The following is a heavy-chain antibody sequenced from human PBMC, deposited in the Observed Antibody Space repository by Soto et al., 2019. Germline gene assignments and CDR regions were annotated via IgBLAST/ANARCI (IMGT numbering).Heavy chain of an antibody. Sequence: SETLSLTCAAYGGSFSGYYWSWIRQPPGKGLEWIGEINHSGSTNYNPSLRSRVTISVDTSKNQFSLKLSSVTAADTAVYYCARGRSRYSSSWYYFDYWGQGTLVTVSS. CDR1: GGSFSGYY. J-gene: IGHJ4*02. CDR3: ARGRSRYSSSWYYFDY. CDR2: INHSGST. V-gene: IGHV4-34*01. D-gene: IGHD6-13*01.